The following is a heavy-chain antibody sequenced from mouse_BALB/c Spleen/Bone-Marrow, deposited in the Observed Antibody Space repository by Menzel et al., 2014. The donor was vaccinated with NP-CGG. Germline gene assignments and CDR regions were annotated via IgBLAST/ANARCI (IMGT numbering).Heavy chain of an antibody. V-gene: IGHV1S22*01. CDR3: TRSPITTVVAETMDY. CDR2: IYPGSGST. CDR1: GYTFTSYW. J-gene: IGHJ4*01. D-gene: IGHD1-1*01. Sequence: LQQSGSELVRPGASVKLSCKASGYTFTSYWMHWVKQRPGQGPEWIGNIYPGSGSTNYDEKFKSKATLTVDTSSSTAYMQLSSPTSEDSAVYYCTRSPITTVVAETMDYWGQGTSVIVSS.